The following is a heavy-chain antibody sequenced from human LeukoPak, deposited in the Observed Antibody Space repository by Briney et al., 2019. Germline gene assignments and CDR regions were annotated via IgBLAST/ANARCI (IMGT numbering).Heavy chain of an antibody. J-gene: IGHJ4*02. CDR2: INAGNGNT. CDR3: ARGNYDFWSARRYYFDY. Sequence: GASVKVSCKASGYTFTSYAMHWVRQAPGQRLEWMGWINAGNGNTKYSQEFQGRVTITRDTSASTAYMELSSLRSEDMAVYYCARGNYDFWSARRYYFDYWGQGTLVTVSS. D-gene: IGHD3-3*01. V-gene: IGHV1-3*03. CDR1: GYTFTSYA.